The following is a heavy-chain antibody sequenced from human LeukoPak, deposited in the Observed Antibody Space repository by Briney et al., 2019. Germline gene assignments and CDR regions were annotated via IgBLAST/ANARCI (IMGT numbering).Heavy chain of an antibody. J-gene: IGHJ4*02. CDR1: TFTFRTYW. CDR2: TSYDGSTK. V-gene: IGHV3-30*03. D-gene: IGHD2-21*01. Sequence: GGSLRLSCAGSTFTFRTYWMGWVRQAPGKGLEWVAVTSYDGSTKYYADSGKGRFTISRDNSKNTLYLQMNSLRAEDTAVYYCAREVNRPYFDHWGQGTLVTVSS. CDR3: AREVNRPYFDH.